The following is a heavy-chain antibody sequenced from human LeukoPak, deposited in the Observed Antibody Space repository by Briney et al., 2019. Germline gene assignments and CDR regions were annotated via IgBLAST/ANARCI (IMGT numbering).Heavy chain of an antibody. J-gene: IGHJ4*02. Sequence: GGSLRLSCAASGFTSSSYWMSWVRQAPGKGLEWVANIKQDGSEKYYVDSVKGRFTISRDNAKNSLYLQMNSLRAEDTAFYYCARIFGEWDLLEVSYFDQWGQGTLVTVSS. CDR2: IKQDGSEK. V-gene: IGHV3-7*03. CDR1: GFTSSSYW. CDR3: ARIFGEWDLLEVSYFDQ. D-gene: IGHD3-3*01.